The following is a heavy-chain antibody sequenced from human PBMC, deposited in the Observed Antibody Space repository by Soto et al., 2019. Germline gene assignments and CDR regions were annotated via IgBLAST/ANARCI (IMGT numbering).Heavy chain of an antibody. J-gene: IGHJ4*02. CDR3: VRNADFCSDF. CDR2: ISRGGNP. CDR1: GGSISSGYW. Sequence: QVQLRESGPGLVRPSETLSLTCAVSGGSISSGYWWGWVRQPPGKGLEWIGEISRGGNPNYNPSLKSRVTIAVDTSNNDFSLRLNSVTAADTAVYYCVRNADFCSDFWGQGTLVTVSS. D-gene: IGHD2-2*01. V-gene: IGHV4-4*02.